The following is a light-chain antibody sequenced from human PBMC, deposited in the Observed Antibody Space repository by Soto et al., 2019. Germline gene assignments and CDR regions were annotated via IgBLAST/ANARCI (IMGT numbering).Light chain of an antibody. CDR1: SSDVGGYNY. CDR3: CSYSGSYTWV. Sequence: QSVLTQPRSVSGSPGQSVTISCTGTSSDVGGYNYVSWYQQHPGKAPKLMIYDVSKWPSGVPDRFSGSKSGNTAFLTISGLQAEDEADYYCCSYSGSYTWVFGGGTKLTVL. V-gene: IGLV2-11*01. J-gene: IGLJ3*02. CDR2: DVS.